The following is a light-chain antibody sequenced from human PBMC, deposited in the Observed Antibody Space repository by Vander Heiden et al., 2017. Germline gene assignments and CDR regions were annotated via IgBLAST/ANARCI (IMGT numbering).Light chain of an antibody. CDR1: SSNIGKNA. J-gene: IGLJ2*01. CDR2: DNF. Sequence: QSVFTQPPSVSAPPGLKVTISCSGSSSNIGKNAESWLQQFPRTAPKLLIYDNFERPSGIPDRFCGSQSGSSATLAITGLQTGDEADYYCAAWDSSLNLVVFGGGTTLTVL. CDR3: AAWDSSLNLVV. V-gene: IGLV1-51*01.